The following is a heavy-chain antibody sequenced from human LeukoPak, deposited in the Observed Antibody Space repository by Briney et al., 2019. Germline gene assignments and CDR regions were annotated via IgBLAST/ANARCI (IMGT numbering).Heavy chain of an antibody. CDR2: IYHSGST. V-gene: IGHV4-38-2*01. D-gene: IGHD2-2*01. CDR3: ARQFYCSSTSCPNWFDP. J-gene: IGHJ5*02. Sequence: SETLSLTCAVSGYSISSGYYWGWIRQPPGKGLEWIGSIYHSGSTYYNPSLKSRVTISVGTSKNQFSLKLSSVTAADTAVYYCARQFYCSSTSCPNWFDPWGQGTLVTVSS. CDR1: GYSISSGYY.